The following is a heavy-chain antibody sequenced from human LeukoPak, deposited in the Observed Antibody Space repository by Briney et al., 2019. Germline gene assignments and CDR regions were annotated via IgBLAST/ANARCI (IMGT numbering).Heavy chain of an antibody. CDR1: GYTFTSYG. D-gene: IGHD6-13*01. CDR2: ISAYNGNT. CDR3: ARDGVPYSSSFPFDY. V-gene: IGHV1-18*01. J-gene: IGHJ4*02. Sequence: ASVKVSCKASGYTFTSYGISWVRQAPGQGLEWMRWISAYNGNTSYAQKLQGRVTMTTDTSTSTAYMELRSLRSDDTAVYYCARDGVPYSSSFPFDYWGQGTLVTVSS.